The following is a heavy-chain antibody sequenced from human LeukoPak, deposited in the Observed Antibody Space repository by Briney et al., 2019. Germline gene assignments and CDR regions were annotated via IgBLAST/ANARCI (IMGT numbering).Heavy chain of an antibody. Sequence: PSETLSLTCTVSGYSISSGYYWGWIRQPPGKGLEWIGSIYHSGSTYYNPSLKSRVTISVDPSKNQFSLKLSSVTAADTAVYYCARGDYSNVFDYWGQGTLVTVSS. D-gene: IGHD4-11*01. CDR3: ARGDYSNVFDY. CDR1: GYSISSGYY. CDR2: IYHSGST. V-gene: IGHV4-38-2*02. J-gene: IGHJ4*02.